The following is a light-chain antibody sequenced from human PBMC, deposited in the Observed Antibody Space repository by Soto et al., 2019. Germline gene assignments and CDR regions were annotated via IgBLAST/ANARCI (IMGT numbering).Light chain of an antibody. J-gene: IGKJ4*01. CDR1: QSVSSY. CDR3: QQRSNWPLT. Sequence: EIVLTQSPATLSLSPGERATLYCRASQSVSSYLAWYQQKPGQALRLLIYNASNRATGIPARFSGSGSGTDFTLTISSLEPEDFAVYYCQQRSNWPLTFGGGTKVEIK. CDR2: NAS. V-gene: IGKV3-11*01.